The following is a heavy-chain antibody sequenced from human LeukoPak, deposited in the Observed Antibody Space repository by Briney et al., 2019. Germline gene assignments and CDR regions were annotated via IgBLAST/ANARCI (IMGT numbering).Heavy chain of an antibody. CDR1: GGSISSYY. CDR3: ATRRGSSWYDAFDI. V-gene: IGHV4-59*08. D-gene: IGHD6-13*01. J-gene: IGHJ3*02. Sequence: PSETLSLTCTVSGGSISSYYWSWIRQPPGKGLEWIGYIYYSGGTNYNPSLKSRVTISVDTSKNQFSLKLSSVTAADTAVYYCATRRGSSWYDAFDIWGQGTMVTVSS. CDR2: IYYSGGT.